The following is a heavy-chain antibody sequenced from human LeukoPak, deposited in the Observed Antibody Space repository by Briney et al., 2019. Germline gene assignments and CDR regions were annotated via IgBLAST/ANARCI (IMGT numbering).Heavy chain of an antibody. D-gene: IGHD3-9*01. Sequence: SVKVSCKASGGTFSSYAISWVRQAPGQGLEWMGRIIPIFGTANYAQKFQGRVTITTDESTSTAYMELSSLRSEDTAVYYCARAPPYYDILTDNWFDPWGQGTLVTVSS. V-gene: IGHV1-69*05. CDR1: GGTFSSYA. J-gene: IGHJ5*02. CDR2: IIPIFGTA. CDR3: ARAPPYYDILTDNWFDP.